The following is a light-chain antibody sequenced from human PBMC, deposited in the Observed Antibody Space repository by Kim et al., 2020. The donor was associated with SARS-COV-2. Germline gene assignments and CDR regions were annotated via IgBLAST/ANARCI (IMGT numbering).Light chain of an antibody. Sequence: DIVMTQSPDSLAVSLGERATINCKSSQSVLYSSNNKNYLGWYQQKAGQPPKLLIYWASTRESRVPDRFSGSGSETDFTLTISSLQAEDVAVYYCQQYYSTPYTFGQGTKLEI. V-gene: IGKV4-1*01. CDR3: QQYYSTPYT. CDR1: QSVLYSSNNKNY. CDR2: WAS. J-gene: IGKJ2*01.